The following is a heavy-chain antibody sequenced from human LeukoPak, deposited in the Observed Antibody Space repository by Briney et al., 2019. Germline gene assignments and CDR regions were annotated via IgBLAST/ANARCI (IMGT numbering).Heavy chain of an antibody. CDR1: GFTFSSYS. J-gene: IGHJ4*02. V-gene: IGHV3-21*01. CDR3: AREEQWSPDFFDY. D-gene: IGHD6-19*01. Sequence: GGSLRLSCAASGFTFSSYSMNWVRQAPGKGLEWVSSISSSSSYIYYADSVKGRFTISRDNAKNSLYLQMNSLRAEDTAVYYCAREEQWSPDFFDYWGQRTLVTVSS. CDR2: ISSSSSYI.